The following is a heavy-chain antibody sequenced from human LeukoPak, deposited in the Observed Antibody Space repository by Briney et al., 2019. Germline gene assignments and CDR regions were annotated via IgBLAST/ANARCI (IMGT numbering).Heavy chain of an antibody. CDR2: ISAYNGNT. Sequence: GASVKVSCKASGYTFTSYGISWVRQAPGQGLEWMGWISAYNGNTNYAQKLQGRVTMTTDTSTSTAYMELRSLRSDDTAVYYCARGVVLPFRNYDFWSGYSHTDYFDYWGQGTLVTVSS. CDR1: GYTFTSYG. J-gene: IGHJ4*02. CDR3: ARGVVLPFRNYDFWSGYSHTDYFDY. V-gene: IGHV1-18*01. D-gene: IGHD3-3*01.